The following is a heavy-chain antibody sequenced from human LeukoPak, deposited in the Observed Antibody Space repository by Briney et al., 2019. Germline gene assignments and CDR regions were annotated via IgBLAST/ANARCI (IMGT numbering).Heavy chain of an antibody. CDR2: IYHSGAT. CDR1: GDSMSSYY. D-gene: IGHD3-10*01. CDR3: SRGGSYYRAMM. V-gene: IGHV4-59*01. J-gene: IGHJ3*01. Sequence: PSETLSLTCSVSGDSMSSYYWSWIRQPPGKGLEWIGYIYHSGATSYNPSLKSRVTISIDTSKNQFSLNLGSVTAADTAMYYCSRGGSYYRAMMWGQGTMVAVSS.